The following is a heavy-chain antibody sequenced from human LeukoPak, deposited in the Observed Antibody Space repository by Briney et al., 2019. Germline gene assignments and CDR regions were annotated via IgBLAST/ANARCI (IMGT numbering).Heavy chain of an antibody. CDR3: ASYYASGVSAYNYYGMDV. J-gene: IGHJ6*04. D-gene: IGHD3-10*01. Sequence: SETLSLTCAVSGHSLSTGYYWGWVRQPPGKGLEWIGSMSHNRGTHYNPSPKSRVTISMDTSKNQISLRLTAVTAADTAVYYCASYYASGVSAYNYYGMDVWGKGTTVTVSS. CDR2: MSHNRGT. CDR1: GHSLSTGYY. V-gene: IGHV4-38-2*01.